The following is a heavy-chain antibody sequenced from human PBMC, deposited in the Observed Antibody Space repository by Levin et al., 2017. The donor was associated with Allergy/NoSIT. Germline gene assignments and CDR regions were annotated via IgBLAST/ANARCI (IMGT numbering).Heavy chain of an antibody. V-gene: IGHV3-21*01. J-gene: IGHJ4*02. CDR3: ARSAYSGSYGVNLFDY. CDR2: ISSSSSYI. CDR1: GFTFSSYS. Sequence: PGGSLRLSCAASGFTFSSYSMNWVRQAPGKGLEWVSSISSSSSYIYYADSVKGRFTISRDNAKNSLYLQMNSLRAEDTAVYYCARSAYSGSYGVNLFDYWGQGTLVTVSS. D-gene: IGHD4-17*01.